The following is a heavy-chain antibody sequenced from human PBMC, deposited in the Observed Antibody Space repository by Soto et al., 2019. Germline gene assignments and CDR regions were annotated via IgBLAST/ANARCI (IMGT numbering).Heavy chain of an antibody. V-gene: IGHV4-4*02. CDR1: GDSISSPKW. CDR3: AYSTGWYRHDV. Sequence: QVQLQESGPGLVKPSGTLSLTCAVSGDSISSPKWWTWLRQPPGKGLEWIGDLLHGGTTNYNPSLKCRVTLSVDTSQNQFSLNLTSVTAADTDIYYCAYSTGWYRHDVWGQGTSVTVSS. CDR2: LLHGGTT. D-gene: IGHD6-19*01. J-gene: IGHJ3*01.